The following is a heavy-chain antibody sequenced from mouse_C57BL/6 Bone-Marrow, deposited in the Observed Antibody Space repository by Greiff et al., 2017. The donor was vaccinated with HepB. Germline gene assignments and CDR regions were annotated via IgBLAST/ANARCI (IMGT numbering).Heavy chain of an antibody. CDR1: GYTFTDYE. Sequence: VHLQQSGAELVRPGASVTLSCKASGYTFTDYEMHWVKQTPVHGLEWIGAIDPETGGTAYNQKFKGKAILTADKSSSTAYMELRSLTSEDSAVYYCTRCDYDRIMDYWGQGTSVTVSS. V-gene: IGHV1-15*01. CDR3: TRCDYDRIMDY. J-gene: IGHJ4*01. CDR2: IDPETGGT. D-gene: IGHD2-4*01.